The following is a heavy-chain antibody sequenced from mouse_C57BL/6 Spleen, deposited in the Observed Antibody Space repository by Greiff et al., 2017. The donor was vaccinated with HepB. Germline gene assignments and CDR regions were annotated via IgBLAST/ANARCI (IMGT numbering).Heavy chain of an antibody. J-gene: IGHJ3*01. CDR2: IDPSDSET. CDR1: GYTFTSYW. CDR3: ARMGSIYYGNPGRFAY. Sequence: QVQLQQPGAELVRPGSSVKLSCKASGYTFTSYWMHWVKQRPIQGLEWIGNIDPSDSETNYNQKFKDKATLTVDKSSSTAYMQLSSLTSEDSSVYYCARMGSIYYGNPGRFAYWGQGTLVTVSA. V-gene: IGHV1-52*01. D-gene: IGHD2-1*01.